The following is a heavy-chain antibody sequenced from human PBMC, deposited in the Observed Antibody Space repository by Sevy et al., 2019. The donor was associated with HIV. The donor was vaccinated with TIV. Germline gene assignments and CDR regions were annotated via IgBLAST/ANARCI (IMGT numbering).Heavy chain of an antibody. CDR1: GYTFTSYG. CDR3: ARAFLTGSRSWYVTIPLGY. D-gene: IGHD6-13*01. J-gene: IGHJ4*02. V-gene: IGHV1-18*01. Sequence: ASVKVSCKASGYTFTSYGISWVRQAPGQGLEWMGWISAYNGNTNYAQKLQGRVTMTTDTSTSTAYMELRSLRSDDSAVYYCARAFLTGSRSWYVTIPLGYCGQGTLVTVSS. CDR2: ISAYNGNT.